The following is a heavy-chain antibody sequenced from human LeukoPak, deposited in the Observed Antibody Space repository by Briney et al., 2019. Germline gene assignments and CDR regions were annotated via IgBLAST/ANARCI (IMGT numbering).Heavy chain of an antibody. J-gene: IGHJ4*02. V-gene: IGHV3-15*01. Sequence: GGSLRLSCAASGFTFSNAWMSWVRQAPGKGLEWVGRIKSKTDGGTTDYAAPMKGRFTISRDDSKNTLYLQMGSLRAEDMAVYYCARGPFMITFGGVIGLYFDYWGQGTLVTVSS. D-gene: IGHD3-16*02. CDR3: ARGPFMITFGGVIGLYFDY. CDR2: IKSKTDGGTT. CDR1: GFTFSNAW.